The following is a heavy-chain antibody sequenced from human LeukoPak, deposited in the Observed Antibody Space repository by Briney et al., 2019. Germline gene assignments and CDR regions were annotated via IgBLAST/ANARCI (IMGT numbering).Heavy chain of an antibody. D-gene: IGHD2-21*01. J-gene: IGHJ3*02. Sequence: GGSLRLSCAASGFTFSSHAMSWVRQAPGKGLEWVSLISGSGGTTYYADSVKGRFTISRDNSKNTLYLQMNSLRAEDTAIYYCAKDFRRAQIVLDIGAKGKRVTV. V-gene: IGHV3-23*01. CDR3: AKDFRRAQIVLDI. CDR2: ISGSGGTT. CDR1: GFTFSSHA.